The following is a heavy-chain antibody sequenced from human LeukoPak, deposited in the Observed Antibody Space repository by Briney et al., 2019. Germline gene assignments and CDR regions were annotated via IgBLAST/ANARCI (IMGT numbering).Heavy chain of an antibody. CDR3: ARISHQLLYCYYGMDV. V-gene: IGHV1-8*01. Sequence: ASVKVSCKASGYTFTSYGINWVRQATGQGLEWMGWMNPNSGNTGYAQKFQGRVTMTRNTSISTAYMELSSLRSEDTAVYYCARISHQLLYCYYGMDVWGQGTTVTVSS. J-gene: IGHJ6*02. CDR1: GYTFTSYG. D-gene: IGHD2-2*01. CDR2: MNPNSGNT.